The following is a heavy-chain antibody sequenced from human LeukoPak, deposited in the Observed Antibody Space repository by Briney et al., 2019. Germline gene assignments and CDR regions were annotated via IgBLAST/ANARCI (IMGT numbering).Heavy chain of an antibody. D-gene: IGHD3-9*01. CDR1: GGSISSYY. J-gene: IGHJ4*02. V-gene: IGHV4-59*08. CDR3: ARQSNDWLLGHFDY. Sequence: SETLSLTCTVSGGSISSYYWSWIRQPQGKGLEWIGYIYYSGSTNYNPSLKSRVTISVDTSKNQFSLKLSSVTAADTAVYYCARQSNDWLLGHFDYWGQGTLVTVSS. CDR2: IYYSGST.